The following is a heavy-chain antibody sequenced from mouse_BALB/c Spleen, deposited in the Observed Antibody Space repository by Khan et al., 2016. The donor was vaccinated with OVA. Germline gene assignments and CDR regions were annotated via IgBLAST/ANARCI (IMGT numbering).Heavy chain of an antibody. CDR1: GYSITSDYA. V-gene: IGHV3-2*02. J-gene: IGHJ2*01. CDR2: ISYSGNT. D-gene: IGHD2-10*02. CDR3: ARVYGGDFDY. Sequence: EVQLQESGPGLVKPSQSLSLTCTVTGYSITSDYAWNWIRQFPVNKLEWMGFISYSGNTNYNPSLKSRISITRDTSKNQFFLQLNSVTTEDTATYYCARVYGGDFDYWGQGTTLTVSS.